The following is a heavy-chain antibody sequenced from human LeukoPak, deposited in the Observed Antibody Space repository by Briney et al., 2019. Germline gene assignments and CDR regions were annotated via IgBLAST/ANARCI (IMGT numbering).Heavy chain of an antibody. J-gene: IGHJ4*02. D-gene: IGHD6-19*01. Sequence: PGGSLRLSCAASGFTFSSYAMSWVRQAPGKGLEWVSYISSSGSTIYYADSVKGRFTISRDNAKNSLYLQMNSLRAEDTAVYYCARDLYSSGWYSDYWGQGTLVTVSS. CDR2: ISSSGSTI. CDR1: GFTFSSYA. CDR3: ARDLYSSGWYSDY. V-gene: IGHV3-48*04.